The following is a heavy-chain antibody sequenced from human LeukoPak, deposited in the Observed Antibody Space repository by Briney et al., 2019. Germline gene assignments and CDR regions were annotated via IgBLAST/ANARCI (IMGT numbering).Heavy chain of an antibody. CDR1: GGSIRSSYYY. J-gene: IGHJ4*02. V-gene: IGHV4-39*07. Sequence: SETLSLTCTVSGGSIRSSYYYWGWIRQPPGTGLEWIGEIHPSGGINYSPSLRSRATLSMDKSKNQFSLELSSVTAADTAVYYCAKDLGYQLLYWGQGTLVTVSS. CDR2: IHPSGGI. D-gene: IGHD2-2*01. CDR3: AKDLGYQLLY.